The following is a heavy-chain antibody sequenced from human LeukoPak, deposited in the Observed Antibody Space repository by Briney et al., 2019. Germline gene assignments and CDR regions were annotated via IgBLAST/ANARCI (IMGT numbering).Heavy chain of an antibody. CDR3: ARGIGYDPA. CDR1: GFGFNNYW. J-gene: IGHJ5*02. V-gene: IGHV3-74*01. Sequence: TGGSLRLSCAASGFGFNNYWMHWVRQPPGKGLVWVSRIYNDGSGTSYADSAKGRFTISRDNAKNTLYLQMNGLRAEDTAVYYCARGIGYDPAWGQGTLVIVSS. D-gene: IGHD2-2*01. CDR2: IYNDGSGT.